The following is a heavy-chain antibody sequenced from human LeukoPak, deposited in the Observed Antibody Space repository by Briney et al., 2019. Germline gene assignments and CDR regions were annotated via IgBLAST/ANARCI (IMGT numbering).Heavy chain of an antibody. Sequence: SETLSLTCTVSGGSIRSYYWGWIRQPPGKGLEWIGYIYYSGSTNYNPSLKSRVTISLDTSKNQFSLRLSSVTAADTAVYYCARVGSSGWSFDYWGQGTLVTVSS. CDR2: IYYSGST. V-gene: IGHV4-59*01. CDR1: GGSIRSYY. CDR3: ARVGSSGWSFDY. D-gene: IGHD6-19*01. J-gene: IGHJ4*02.